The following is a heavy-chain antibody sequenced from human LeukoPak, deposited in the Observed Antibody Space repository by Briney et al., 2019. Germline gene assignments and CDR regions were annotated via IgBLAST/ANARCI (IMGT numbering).Heavy chain of an antibody. Sequence: PGGSLRLSCAASGFTFSSYAMSWVRQAPGKGLEWVSVISGSGGSTYYADSVKGRFTISRDNSKNTLYLQMNSLRAEDTAVYYCAKDLGLVVVAATLDYWGQGTLVTVSS. J-gene: IGHJ4*02. V-gene: IGHV3-23*01. D-gene: IGHD2-15*01. CDR3: AKDLGLVVVAATLDY. CDR2: ISGSGGST. CDR1: GFTFSSYA.